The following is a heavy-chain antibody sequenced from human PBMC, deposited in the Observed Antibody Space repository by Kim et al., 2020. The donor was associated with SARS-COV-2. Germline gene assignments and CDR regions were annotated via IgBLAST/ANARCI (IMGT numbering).Heavy chain of an antibody. Sequence: SETLSLTCAISSDSMSSYYWRWIRHLPGRGLEWIGYIYYSGNTDYNPSLKSRVSLSRDTSKGHFSLDVTSLTAADTAVDYCARPEGRGSWRQFDHWGQGILVTVSS. V-gene: IGHV4-59*01. CDR1: SDSMSSYY. CDR2: IYYSGNT. CDR3: ARPEGRGSWRQFDH. J-gene: IGHJ4*02. D-gene: IGHD6-19*01.